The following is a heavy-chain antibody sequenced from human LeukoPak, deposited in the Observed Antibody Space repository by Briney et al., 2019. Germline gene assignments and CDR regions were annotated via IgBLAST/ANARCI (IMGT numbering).Heavy chain of an antibody. J-gene: IGHJ4*02. V-gene: IGHV3-74*01. Sequence: GGSLRLSCAASGFTFSSYWMHWVRQAPGEGLVWVSRLNSDGSSTSYADSVKGRFTISRDNAETTLHLQMNNLSAEDTAVYYWARASNRNSINFDYWGQGALVTVSS. CDR3: ARASNRNSINFDY. CDR2: LNSDGSST. D-gene: IGHD1-7*01. CDR1: GFTFSSYW.